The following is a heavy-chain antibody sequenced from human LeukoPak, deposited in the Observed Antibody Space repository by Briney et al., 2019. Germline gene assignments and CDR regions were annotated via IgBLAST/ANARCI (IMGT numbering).Heavy chain of an antibody. Sequence: PSETLSLTCAVYGGSFSGYYWSWIRQPPGKGLEWIGEINHSGSTNYNPSLKSRVTISVDTSKNQFSLKLSSVTAADTAVYYCASTAGVDTRNWFDPWGQGTLVTVSS. J-gene: IGHJ5*02. V-gene: IGHV4-34*01. CDR1: GGSFSGYY. D-gene: IGHD5-18*01. CDR3: ASTAGVDTRNWFDP. CDR2: INHSGST.